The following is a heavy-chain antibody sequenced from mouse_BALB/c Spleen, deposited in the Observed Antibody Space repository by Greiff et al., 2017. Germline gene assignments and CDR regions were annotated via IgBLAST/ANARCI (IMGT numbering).Heavy chain of an antibody. D-gene: IGHD2-3*01. Sequence: QVQLQQSGAELMKPGASVKISCKATGYTFSSYWIEWVKQRPGHGLEWIGEILPGSGSTNYNEKFKGKATFTADTSSNTAYMQLSSLTSEDSAVYYCARTLLYDSFAYWGQGTLVTVSA. J-gene: IGHJ3*01. CDR1: GYTFSSYW. CDR3: ARTLLYDSFAY. V-gene: IGHV1-9*01. CDR2: ILPGSGST.